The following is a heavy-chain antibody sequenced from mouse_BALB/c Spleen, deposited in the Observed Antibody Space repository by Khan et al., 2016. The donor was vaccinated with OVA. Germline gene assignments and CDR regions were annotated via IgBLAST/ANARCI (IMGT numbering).Heavy chain of an antibody. J-gene: IGHJ1*01. CDR3: ARTEGNFHWYFDV. CDR2: ISSGSSTI. V-gene: IGHV5-17*02. D-gene: IGHD2-1*01. Sequence: EVKLVESGGGLVQPGGSRKLSCAASGFTFSSFGMHWVRQAPKKGLEWVAYISSGSSTISYVDTVKGRFTISRDSPKNTLFLRMTSLRSEDTAMYYCARTEGNFHWYFDVWGAGTSVTVSS. CDR1: GFTFSSFG.